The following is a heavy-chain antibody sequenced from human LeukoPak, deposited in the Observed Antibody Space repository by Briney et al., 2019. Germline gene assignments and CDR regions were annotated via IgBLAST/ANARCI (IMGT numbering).Heavy chain of an antibody. Sequence: ASVKVSCKASGYTFTSYGISWVRQAPGQGLEWMGWISAYNGNTNYAQKLQGRVTMTTDTSTSTDYMELRSLRSDDTAVYYCAREPRYCSSTSCPYYMDVWGKGTTVTVSS. CDR2: ISAYNGNT. CDR1: GYTFTSYG. D-gene: IGHD2-2*01. V-gene: IGHV1-18*01. J-gene: IGHJ6*03. CDR3: AREPRYCSSTSCPYYMDV.